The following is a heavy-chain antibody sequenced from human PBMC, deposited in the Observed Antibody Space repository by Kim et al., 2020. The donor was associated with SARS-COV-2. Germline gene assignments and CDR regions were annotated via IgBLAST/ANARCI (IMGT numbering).Heavy chain of an antibody. Sequence: GGSLRLSCAASGFTFDDYAMHWVRQAPGKGLEWVSGISWNSGSIGYADSVKGRFTISRDNAKNSLYLQMNSLRAEDTALYYCAKARNLDYYYGMDVWGQGATVTVSS. CDR2: ISWNSGSI. CDR3: AKARNLDYYYGMDV. J-gene: IGHJ6*02. CDR1: GFTFDDYA. V-gene: IGHV3-9*01.